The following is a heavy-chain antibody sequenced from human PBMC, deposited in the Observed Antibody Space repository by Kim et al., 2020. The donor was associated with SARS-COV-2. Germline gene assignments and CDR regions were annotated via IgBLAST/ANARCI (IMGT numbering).Heavy chain of an antibody. D-gene: IGHD3-10*01. V-gene: IGHV5-51*01. CDR2: IYPGDSDT. J-gene: IGHJ3*02. Sequence: GESLKISCKGSGYSFTSYWIGWVRQMPGKGLEWMGIIYPGDSDTRYSPSFQGQVTISADKSISTAYLQWSSLKASDTAMYYCARLTEKVAGFGELLSSYAFDIWGQGTMVTVSS. CDR1: GYSFTSYW. CDR3: ARLTEKVAGFGELLSSYAFDI.